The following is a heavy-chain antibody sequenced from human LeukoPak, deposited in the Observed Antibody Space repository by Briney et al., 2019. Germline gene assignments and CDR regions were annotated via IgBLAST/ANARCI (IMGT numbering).Heavy chain of an antibody. D-gene: IGHD1-26*01. CDR1: NGSIRSYY. J-gene: IGHJ3*02. Sequence: PSETLSLTCTVSNGSIRSYYWIWIRQPPGKGLEWIGYIYYSGITNYNPSLKSRVTISVDTSKNQFSPKLNSVTAADTAVYYCARAERWEGRPHGFDIWGQGTMVTVSS. V-gene: IGHV4-59*01. CDR3: ARAERWEGRPHGFDI. CDR2: IYYSGIT.